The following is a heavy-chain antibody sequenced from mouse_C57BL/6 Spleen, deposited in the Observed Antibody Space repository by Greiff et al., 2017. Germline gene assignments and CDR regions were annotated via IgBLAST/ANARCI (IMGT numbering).Heavy chain of an antibody. V-gene: IGHV1-85*01. CDR3: ATEDYGSSAWFAY. CDR1: GYTFTSYD. CDR2: IYPRDGST. D-gene: IGHD1-1*01. J-gene: IGHJ3*01. Sequence: QVQLQQSGPELVKPGASVKLSCKASGYTFTSYDINWVKQRPGQGLEWIGWIYPRDGSTKYNEKLKGKVPLTVDTSSSTAYMELHSLTSEDSAVYFCATEDYGSSAWFAYWGQGTLVTVSA.